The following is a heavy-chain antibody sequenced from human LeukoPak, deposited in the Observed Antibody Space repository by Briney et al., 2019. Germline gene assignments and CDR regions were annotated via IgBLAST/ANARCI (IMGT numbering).Heavy chain of an antibody. D-gene: IGHD5-18*01. V-gene: IGHV4-30-2*01. J-gene: IGHJ4*02. CDR1: GGSISSGGYS. CDR2: IYHSGST. CDR3: ARLYSYGPRYFDY. Sequence: SQTLSLTCAVSGGSISSGGYSWSWLRQPPGMGLEWIGYIYHSGSTYYNPSLKSRVTISVDRSKNQFSLKLSSVTAADTAVYYCARLYSYGPRYFDYWGQGTLVTVSS.